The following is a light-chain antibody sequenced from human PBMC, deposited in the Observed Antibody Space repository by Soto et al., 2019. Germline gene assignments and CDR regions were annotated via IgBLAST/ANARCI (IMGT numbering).Light chain of an antibody. CDR1: SPPIGNNY. CDR2: DNN. Sequence: SVLTQPPSVSAAPGQKVTISLSWSSPPIGNNYVSWYQQLPGTAPKLLIYDNNKRPSGIPDRFSGSKSGTSATLGITGLQTGDEADCYCGTWDSSLSAYVFGTGTKVTAL. V-gene: IGLV1-51*01. CDR3: GTWDSSLSAYV. J-gene: IGLJ1*01.